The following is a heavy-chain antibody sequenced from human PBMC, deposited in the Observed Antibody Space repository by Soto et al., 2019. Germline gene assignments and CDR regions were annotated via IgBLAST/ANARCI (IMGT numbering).Heavy chain of an antibody. D-gene: IGHD2-2*01. CDR3: ARVGYCRSTSCYDDYYYYMDV. V-gene: IGHV3-11*01. CDR2: ISSSGSTI. Sequence: QVQLVESGGGLVKPGGSLRLSCAASGFTFSDYYMSWIRQAPGKGLEWVSYISSSGSTIYYADSVKGRFTISRDNAKNSLHLQMNSLRAEDTAVYYSARVGYCRSTSCYDDYYYYMDVWGKGTTVTVSS. J-gene: IGHJ6*03. CDR1: GFTFSDYY.